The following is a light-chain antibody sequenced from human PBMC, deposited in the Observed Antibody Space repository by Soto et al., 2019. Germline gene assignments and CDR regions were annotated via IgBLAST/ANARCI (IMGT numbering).Light chain of an antibody. CDR1: SSNIGINP. V-gene: IGLV1-44*01. J-gene: IGLJ3*02. CDR3: ASWDDSLNGWV. CDR2: SSN. Sequence: QSVLTQPPSASGTPGQRVPISCSGSSSNIGINPVNWYQQLPGTATKLLIFSSNQRPSGVPDRFSGSKSGASASLTISGLQSDDEDDYYCASWDDSLNGWVFGGGTKLTVL.